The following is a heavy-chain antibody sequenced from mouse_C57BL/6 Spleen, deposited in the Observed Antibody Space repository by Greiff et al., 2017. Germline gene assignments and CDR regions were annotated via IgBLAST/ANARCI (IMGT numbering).Heavy chain of an antibody. Sequence: VQLQQSGAELVRPGASVTLSCKASGYTFTDYEMHWVKQTPVHGLEWIGAIDPETGGTAYNEKFKSKATLTVDTSSSTAYMQLSSLTSEDSAVYYCARGYGYGYFDVWGTGTTVTVSS. CDR1: GYTFTDYE. V-gene: IGHV1-15*01. CDR3: ARGYGYGYFDV. D-gene: IGHD2-2*01. CDR2: IDPETGGT. J-gene: IGHJ1*03.